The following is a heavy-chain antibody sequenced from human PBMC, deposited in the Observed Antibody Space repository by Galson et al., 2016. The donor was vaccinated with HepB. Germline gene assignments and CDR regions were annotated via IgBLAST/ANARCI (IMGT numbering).Heavy chain of an antibody. D-gene: IGHD5-12*01. J-gene: IGHJ4*02. Sequence: LRLSCAASGFTFSSYAMSWVRQAPGKGLQWVSAIGGSGVSRYYADSVQGRFTISRDNPKNTLYLQMSSLRAEDTAVYFCAKMEGRRVALYYFDYWGQGALVTVSS. CDR3: AKMEGRRVALYYFDY. V-gene: IGHV3-23*01. CDR1: GFTFSSYA. CDR2: IGGSGVSR.